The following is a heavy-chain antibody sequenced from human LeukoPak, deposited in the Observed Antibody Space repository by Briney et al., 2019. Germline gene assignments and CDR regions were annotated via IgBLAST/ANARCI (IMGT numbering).Heavy chain of an antibody. CDR1: GGSISSSSYY. V-gene: IGHV4-39*01. Sequence: PSETLSLTCTVSGGSISSSSYYWGWIRQPPGKGLEWIGSIYYSGSTYYNPSLKSRVTISVDTSKNQFSLKLSSVTAADTAVYYCARVGRGSYYPHLDYWGQGTLVTVSS. CDR3: ARVGRGSYYPHLDY. J-gene: IGHJ4*02. D-gene: IGHD1-26*01. CDR2: IYYSGST.